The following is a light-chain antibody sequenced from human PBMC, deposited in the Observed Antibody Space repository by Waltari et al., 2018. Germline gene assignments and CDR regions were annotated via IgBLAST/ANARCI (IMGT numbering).Light chain of an antibody. J-gene: IGLJ2*01. CDR2: DVN. V-gene: IGLV2-14*03. CDR1: SSDGGGDDS. Sequence: QSALTQPASVSGSPGQSITISCTGSSSDGGGDDSGSWYKDPPGQAPKVFIYDVNKRPSGVSDRFSGSKSGNTASLTISGLQAEDEATFYCSSQSTKNGVIFGGGTKVTVL. CDR3: SSQSTKNGVI.